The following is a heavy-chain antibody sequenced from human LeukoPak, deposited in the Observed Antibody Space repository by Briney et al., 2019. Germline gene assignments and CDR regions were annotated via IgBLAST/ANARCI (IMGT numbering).Heavy chain of an antibody. CDR1: GFTFSSYG. J-gene: IGHJ4*02. CDR3: AKGGCSYSEMDY. D-gene: IGHD3-10*01. Sequence: PGGSLRLSCAASGFTFSSYGMSWVRQPPGRGLGWVSAISGSGGSTYYADSVKGRFTISRDNSKNTLYLQMNSLRAEDTAVYYCAKGGCSYSEMDYWGQGTLVTVSS. V-gene: IGHV3-23*01. CDR2: ISGSGGST.